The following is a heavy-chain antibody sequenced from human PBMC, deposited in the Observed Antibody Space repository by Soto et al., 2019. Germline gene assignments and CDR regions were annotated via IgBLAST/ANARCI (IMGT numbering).Heavy chain of an antibody. V-gene: IGHV4-39*07. CDR3: ARSMYSTSAQLYYGMDV. D-gene: IGHD6-6*01. Sequence: SETLSLTCTVSGGSISSSSYYWGWIRQPPGKGLEWIGSIYYSGITYYNLSLKSRVTISVDTSKNQLSLKLSSATAADTAVYYCARSMYSTSAQLYYGMDVWGQGTTVTVSS. CDR2: IYYSGIT. CDR1: GGSISSSSYY. J-gene: IGHJ6*02.